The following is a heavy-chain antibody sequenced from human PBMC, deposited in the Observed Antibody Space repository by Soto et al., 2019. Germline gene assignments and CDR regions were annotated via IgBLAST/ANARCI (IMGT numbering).Heavy chain of an antibody. CDR3: ARPMGSYGDYDN. V-gene: IGHV1-18*01. CDR2: ISAYNGNT. Sequence: ASVKVSCKAFGYSFTRDRISWGLQPPGQGLEWMGWISAYNGNTNYAQKLQGRVTMTTDTSTSTAYMELRSLRSDDTAVYYCARPMGSYGDYDNWGQGTLVTLS. J-gene: IGHJ4*02. D-gene: IGHD4-17*01. CDR1: GYSFTRDR.